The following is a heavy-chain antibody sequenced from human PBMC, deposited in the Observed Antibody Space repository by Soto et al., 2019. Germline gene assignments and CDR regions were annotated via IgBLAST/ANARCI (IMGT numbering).Heavy chain of an antibody. CDR1: GGSFSGYY. J-gene: IGHJ4*02. CDR3: ARGRAPYDFWSGYYGGYFDY. Sequence: SETLSLTCAVYGGSFSGYYWSWIRQPPGKGLWWIGEINHSGSTNYNPSLKSRVTISVDTSKNQFSLKLSSVTAADTAVYYCARGRAPYDFWSGYYGGYFDYWGQGTLVTVSS. D-gene: IGHD3-3*01. V-gene: IGHV4-34*01. CDR2: INHSGST.